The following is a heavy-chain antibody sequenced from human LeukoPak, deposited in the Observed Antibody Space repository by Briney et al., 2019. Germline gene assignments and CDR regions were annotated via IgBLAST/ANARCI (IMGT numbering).Heavy chain of an antibody. CDR1: GGSISSYY. V-gene: IGHV4-59*01. Sequence: SETLSLTRTVSGGSISSYYWSWIRQPPGKGLEWIGYIYYSGSTNYNPSLKSRVTISVDTSKNQFSLKLSSVTAADTAVYYCAREKTSYFDYWGQGTLVTVSS. CDR2: IYYSGST. CDR3: AREKTSYFDY. J-gene: IGHJ4*02. D-gene: IGHD1-7*01.